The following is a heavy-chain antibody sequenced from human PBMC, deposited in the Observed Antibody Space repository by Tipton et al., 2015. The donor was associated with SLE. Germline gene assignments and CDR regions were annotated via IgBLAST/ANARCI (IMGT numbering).Heavy chain of an antibody. J-gene: IGHJ4*02. D-gene: IGHD1-26*01. Sequence: TLSLTCTVSGGSISGYYWSWIRQPAGKGLEWIGRVYSSGSTIYNPSIKSRITLSLDTSKNQFSLRVNSATAADTAVYYCARGGGSYYDYWGQGTLVIVSS. V-gene: IGHV4-4*07. CDR1: GGSISGYY. CDR2: VYSSGST. CDR3: ARGGGSYYDY.